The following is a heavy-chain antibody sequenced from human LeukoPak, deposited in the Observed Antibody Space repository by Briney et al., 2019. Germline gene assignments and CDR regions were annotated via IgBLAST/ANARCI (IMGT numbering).Heavy chain of an antibody. V-gene: IGHV1-69*05. J-gene: IGHJ5*02. Sequence: SVKVSCKASGGTFSSYAISWVRQAPGQGLEWMGGIIPIFGTANYAQKFQGRATVTTDESTSTAYMELSSLRSADTAVYYCARDEVGATFRWGFDPWGQGTLVTVSS. CDR2: IIPIFGTA. CDR3: ARDEVGATFRWGFDP. CDR1: GGTFSSYA. D-gene: IGHD1-26*01.